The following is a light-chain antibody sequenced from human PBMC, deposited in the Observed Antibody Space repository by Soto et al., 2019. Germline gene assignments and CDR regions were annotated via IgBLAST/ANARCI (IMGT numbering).Light chain of an antibody. CDR2: RAS. J-gene: IGKJ2*01. Sequence: DFQMTQSPSTLSASVGDRVTITCRASQSIHSWLAWYQQKPGTTPKLLIYRASTLQSGVPSRFAGSGSGTEFTLTINNLQPDDYASYFCQRYNAHPYTFGQGTKLEIK. CDR1: QSIHSW. V-gene: IGKV1-5*03. CDR3: QRYNAHPYT.